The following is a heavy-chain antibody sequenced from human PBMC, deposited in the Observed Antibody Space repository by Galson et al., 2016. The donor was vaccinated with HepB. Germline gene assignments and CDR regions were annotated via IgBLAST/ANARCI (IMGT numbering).Heavy chain of an antibody. CDR3: TRDVWYDSGSGFDPFDY. CDR1: GFSFSNSG. V-gene: IGHV3-23*01. J-gene: IGHJ4*02. CDR2: ITRSGDAT. Sequence: SLRLSCAASGFSFSNSGMSWVRQAPGRGLEWVSGITRSGDATHYADFVKGRFTISRDNSKNTLYLQMNSLRLEDTAVYYCTRDVWYDSGSGFDPFDYWGKGTLVTVSS. D-gene: IGHD6-19*01.